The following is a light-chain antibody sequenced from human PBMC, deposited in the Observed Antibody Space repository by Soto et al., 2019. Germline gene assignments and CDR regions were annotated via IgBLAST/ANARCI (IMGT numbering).Light chain of an antibody. J-gene: IGKJ4*01. V-gene: IGKV1-17*01. Sequence: DLQMTQSPSSLSASVGDRVTITCRASQGIKNDLAWYQQKPGKAPNLLIYAASTLQSGVPSRFSASGVGTDFTLTISSLQAEDFATYYCQQVRSYPSTFGGGTKVDIK. CDR2: AAS. CDR1: QGIKND. CDR3: QQVRSYPST.